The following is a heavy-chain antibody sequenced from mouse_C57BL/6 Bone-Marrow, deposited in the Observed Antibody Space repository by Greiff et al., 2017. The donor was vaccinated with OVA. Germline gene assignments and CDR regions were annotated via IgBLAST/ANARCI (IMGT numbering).Heavy chain of an antibody. Sequence: VMLVESGPGLVAPSQSLSITCTVSGFSLTSYAISWVRQPPGKGLEWLGVIWTGGGTNYNSALKSRLSISKDNSKSQVFLKMNSLQTDDTARYYCAREMVTTGFWYFDVWGTGTTVTVSS. CDR3: AREMVTTGFWYFDV. D-gene: IGHD2-3*01. V-gene: IGHV2-9-1*01. J-gene: IGHJ1*03. CDR2: IWTGGGT. CDR1: GFSLTSYA.